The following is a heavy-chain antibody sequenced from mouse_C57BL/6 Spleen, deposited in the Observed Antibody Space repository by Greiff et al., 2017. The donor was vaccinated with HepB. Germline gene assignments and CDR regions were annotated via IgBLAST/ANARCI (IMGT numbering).Heavy chain of an antibody. CDR2: INPNNGGT. J-gene: IGHJ3*01. CDR3: AREGDYSNYEFAY. V-gene: IGHV1-26*01. Sequence: EVQLQQSGPELVKPGASVKISCKASGYTFTDYYMNWVKQSHGKSLEWIGDINPNNGGTSYNQKFKGKATLTVDKSSSTAYMELRSLTSEDSAVYYCAREGDYSNYEFAYWGQGTLVTVSA. CDR1: GYTFTDYY. D-gene: IGHD2-5*01.